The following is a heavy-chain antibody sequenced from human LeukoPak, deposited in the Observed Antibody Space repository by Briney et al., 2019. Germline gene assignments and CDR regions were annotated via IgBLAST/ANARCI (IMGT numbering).Heavy chain of an antibody. V-gene: IGHV3-21*01. Sequence: GGSLRLSCAASGFTFSSYSMNWVRQAPGKGLEWVSSISSSSSYIYYADSVKGRFTISRDNAKNSLYLQMNSLRAEDTAVYYCARPIAVAGTVGFFYWGQGTLVTVSS. CDR2: ISSSSSYI. CDR1: GFTFSSYS. J-gene: IGHJ4*02. D-gene: IGHD6-19*01. CDR3: ARPIAVAGTVGFFY.